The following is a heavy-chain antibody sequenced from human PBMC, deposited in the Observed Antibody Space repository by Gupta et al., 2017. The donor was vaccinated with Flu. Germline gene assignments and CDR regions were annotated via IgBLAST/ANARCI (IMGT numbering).Heavy chain of an antibody. CDR1: SSY. CDR3: ATGTSGC. J-gene: IGHJ4*02. D-gene: IGHD3-10*01. CDR2: INPDGSST. V-gene: IGHV3-74*03. Sequence: SSYLQWVRQAPGKGLVWVSRINPDGSSTTYAESVKGRFTISRDNAKNTLYLQMNSLGDDDTAVYYCATGTSGCWGQGTLVTVSS.